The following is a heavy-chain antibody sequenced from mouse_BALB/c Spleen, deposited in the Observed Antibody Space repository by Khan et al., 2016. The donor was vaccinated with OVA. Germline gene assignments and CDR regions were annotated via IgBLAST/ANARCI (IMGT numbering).Heavy chain of an antibody. V-gene: IGHV2-6-2*01. CDR1: GFSLTSYA. CDR3: ARPQFPLSMDY. Sequence: QVQLKESGPDLVAPSQSLSITCTVSGFSLTSYAIHWVRQPPGKGLEWLVVIWSDGRTTYYSALKSRLSITKDNSKSQVFLKINSLQTDDTAMYYCARPQFPLSMDYWGQGTSVTVSS. J-gene: IGHJ4*01. CDR2: IWSDGRT.